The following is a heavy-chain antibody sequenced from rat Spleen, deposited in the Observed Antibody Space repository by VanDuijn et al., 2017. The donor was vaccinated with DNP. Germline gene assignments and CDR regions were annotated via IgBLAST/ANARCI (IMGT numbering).Heavy chain of an antibody. D-gene: IGHD5-1*01. V-gene: IGHV4-2*01. CDR1: GFNFNDYW. CDR2: INKDSSTI. Sequence: EVKLVESGGGLVQPGGPLKLSCAPSGFNFNDYWMGWVRQAPGKGLEWIGEINKDSSTIKYSPSLKDKFAISRDNAQNTLYLQKSKLGSEDTATYYCATHLGAPFAYWGQGTLVTVSS. J-gene: IGHJ3*01. CDR3: ATHLGAPFAY.